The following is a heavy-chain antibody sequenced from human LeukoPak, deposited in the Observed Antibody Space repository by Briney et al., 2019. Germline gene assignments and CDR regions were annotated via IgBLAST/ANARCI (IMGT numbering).Heavy chain of an antibody. D-gene: IGHD3-22*01. Sequence: PSETLSLTCAVSGGSISSGGYSWSWIRQPPGKGLEWIGYIYYSGSTYYNPSLKSRVTISVDTSKNQFSLKLSSVTAADTAVYYCARGRRATYYYDSSGYPTYYYYGMDVWGQGTTVTVSS. V-gene: IGHV4-30-4*08. CDR2: IYYSGST. CDR1: GGSISSGGYS. CDR3: ARGRRATYYYDSSGYPTYYYYGMDV. J-gene: IGHJ6*02.